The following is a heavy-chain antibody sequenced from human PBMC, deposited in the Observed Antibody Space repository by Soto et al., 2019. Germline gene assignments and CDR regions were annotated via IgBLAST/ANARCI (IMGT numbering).Heavy chain of an antibody. CDR2: ISGSGGST. V-gene: IGHV3-23*01. CDR3: AKGLKLRLWSGDFPLSDYYYYGMDV. D-gene: IGHD3-16*01. Sequence: GGSLRLSCAASGFTFSSYAMSWVRQAPGKGLEWVSAISGSGGSTYYADSVKGRFTISRDNSKNTLYLQMNSLRAEDTAVYYCAKGLKLRLWSGDFPLSDYYYYGMDVWGQGTTVTVSS. J-gene: IGHJ6*02. CDR1: GFTFSSYA.